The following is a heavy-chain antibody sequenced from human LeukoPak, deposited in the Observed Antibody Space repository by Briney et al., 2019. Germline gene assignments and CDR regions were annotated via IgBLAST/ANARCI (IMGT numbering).Heavy chain of an antibody. J-gene: IGHJ4*02. V-gene: IGHV3-48*03. CDR2: ISSSGSTI. CDR1: GFTFSSYG. D-gene: IGHD1-14*01. Sequence: GGSLRLSCAASGFTFSSYGMNWVRQAPGKGLEWASYISSSGSTIYYADSVKGRFTISRDNAKNSLYLQMNSLRAEDTAVYYCARGTLNIPGQQGAFDYWGQGTLVTVSS. CDR3: ARGTLNIPGQQGAFDY.